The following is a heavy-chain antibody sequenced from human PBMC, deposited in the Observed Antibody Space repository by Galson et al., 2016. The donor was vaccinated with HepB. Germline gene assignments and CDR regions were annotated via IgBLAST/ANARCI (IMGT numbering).Heavy chain of an antibody. D-gene: IGHD5-12*01. Sequence: SETLSLTCTVSGFSISSGFHWGWIRQPPGKGLEFIGTVYHSGSAYSNPSLKSRVTLSVDTSKNQLSLRPSSVTAADTAVYFCARGRYSYGCMDYWGQGSLVAVSS. CDR1: GFSISSGFH. CDR3: ARGRYSYGCMDY. V-gene: IGHV4-38-2*02. CDR2: VYHSGSA. J-gene: IGHJ4*02.